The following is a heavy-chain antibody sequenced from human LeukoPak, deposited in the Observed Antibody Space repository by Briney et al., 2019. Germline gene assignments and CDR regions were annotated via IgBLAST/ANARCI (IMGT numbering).Heavy chain of an antibody. CDR1: GFTFGSYV. D-gene: IGHD5-24*01. Sequence: GGSLKLSCETAGFTFGSYVMHWVRRTPGKGLVWVSRISHDGFISYADSVKGRFTISRDNAKNTLILQMNSLRAEDTAVYYCARDWVYKIDYWGRGTLVTVSS. CDR3: ARDWVYKIDY. J-gene: IGHJ4*02. CDR2: ISHDGFI. V-gene: IGHV3-74*01.